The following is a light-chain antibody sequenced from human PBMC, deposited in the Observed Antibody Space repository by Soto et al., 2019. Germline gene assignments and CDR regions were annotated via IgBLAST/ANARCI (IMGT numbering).Light chain of an antibody. Sequence: EIVLTQSPVILSLSPGESGTLSCRTSQSVETYLTWYQQKPGHTPKLLIYDASDRAPGVPARFIGSGSETDFTLTITILDPEDFAVYYGQQRHTWPPSFGPGTTVDFK. V-gene: IGKV3-11*01. CDR3: QQRHTWPPS. CDR1: QSVETY. CDR2: DAS. J-gene: IGKJ3*01.